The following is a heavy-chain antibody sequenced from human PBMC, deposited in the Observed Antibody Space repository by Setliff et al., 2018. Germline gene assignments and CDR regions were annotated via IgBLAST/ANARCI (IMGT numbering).Heavy chain of an antibody. CDR2: INQDGREK. CDR1: GFTFSSYW. J-gene: IGHJ4*02. CDR3: ARPGRSNYWDSFDY. D-gene: IGHD3-10*01. V-gene: IGHV3-7*01. Sequence: GESLKISCAASGFTFSSYWMSWVRQAPGKGLEWVANINQDGREKYYVDSVKGRFTISRDNAKNSLYLQMNSLRADDTAVYYCARPGRSNYWDSFDYWGQGTLVTVSS.